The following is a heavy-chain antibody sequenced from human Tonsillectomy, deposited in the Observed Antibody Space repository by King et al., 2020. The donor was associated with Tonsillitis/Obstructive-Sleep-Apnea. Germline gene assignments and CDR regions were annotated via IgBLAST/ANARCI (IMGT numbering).Heavy chain of an antibody. CDR2: ICYSGST. Sequence: VQLQESGPGLVKPSQTLSLTCSVSAGSISSGGYYWTWIRQHPGKGLEWIGYICYSGSTYYNPSLKSRVTISADTSQNQFSLRLTSVPAADTAVYYCAREVATAAFDYWGQGTLVTVSS. J-gene: IGHJ4*02. D-gene: IGHD5-12*01. CDR3: AREVATAAFDY. V-gene: IGHV4-31*03. CDR1: AGSISSGGYY.